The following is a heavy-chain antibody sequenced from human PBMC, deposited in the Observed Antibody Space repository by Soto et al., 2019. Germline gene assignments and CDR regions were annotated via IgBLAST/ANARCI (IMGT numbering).Heavy chain of an antibody. CDR2: ISGSGGST. CDR3: AKNPTLLGTTVTTN. J-gene: IGHJ4*02. CDR1: GFTFSSYA. Sequence: GGSLRLSCAASGFTFSSYAMSWVRQAPGKGLDWVSAISGSGGSTYYADSVKGRFTISRDNSKNTLYLQMNSLRAEDTAVYYCAKNPTLLGTTVTTNWGQGTLVTVSS. D-gene: IGHD4-17*01. V-gene: IGHV3-23*01.